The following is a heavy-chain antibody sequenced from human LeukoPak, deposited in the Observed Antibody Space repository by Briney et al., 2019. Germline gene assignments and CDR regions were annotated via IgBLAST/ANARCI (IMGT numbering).Heavy chain of an antibody. CDR3: ARDNYYDSSGYHYFDY. CDR2: INHSGGT. J-gene: IGHJ4*02. V-gene: IGHV4-34*01. D-gene: IGHD3-22*01. Sequence: SETLSLTCAVYGGSFSGYYWSWIRQPPGKGLEWIGEINHSGGTNYNPSLKSRVTISVDTSKNQFSLKLSSVTAADTAVYYCARDNYYDSSGYHYFDYWGQGTLVTVSS. CDR1: GGSFSGYY.